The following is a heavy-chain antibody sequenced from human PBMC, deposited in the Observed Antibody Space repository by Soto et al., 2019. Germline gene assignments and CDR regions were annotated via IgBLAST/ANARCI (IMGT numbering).Heavy chain of an antibody. CDR1: GGSISSYY. Sequence: PSETLSLTCTVSGGSISSYYWILIRPPPGKGLEWIGYIYYSGSTNYNPSLKSRVTISVDTSKNQISLKLSSVTAADTAVYYCARDQGIAVAVFDYWGHGTLVTVSS. D-gene: IGHD6-19*01. V-gene: IGHV4-59*01. CDR2: IYYSGST. J-gene: IGHJ4*01. CDR3: ARDQGIAVAVFDY.